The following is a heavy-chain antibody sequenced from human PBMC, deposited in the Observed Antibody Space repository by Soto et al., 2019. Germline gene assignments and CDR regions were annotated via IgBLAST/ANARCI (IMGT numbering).Heavy chain of an antibody. CDR1: GGSISSYY. Sequence: LETLSLTCTVSGGSISSYYWSWIRQPPGKGLEWIGYIYYSGSTNYNPSLKSRVTISVDTSKNQFSLKLSSVTAADTAVYYCARDRYGDYVGYYYYGMDVWGQGTTVTVSS. V-gene: IGHV4-59*01. D-gene: IGHD4-17*01. CDR2: IYYSGST. CDR3: ARDRYGDYVGYYYYGMDV. J-gene: IGHJ6*02.